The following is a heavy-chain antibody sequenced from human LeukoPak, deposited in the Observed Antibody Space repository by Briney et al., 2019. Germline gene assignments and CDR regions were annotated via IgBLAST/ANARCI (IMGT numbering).Heavy chain of an antibody. D-gene: IGHD4-17*01. CDR1: GVTFSSYA. Sequence: GGSLRLSCAASGVTFSSYAMSWVRQAPGKGLEWVSAISGSSGRTYYADSVKGRFTISRDNSKNTLYLQMNSLRAEDTAVYYCAKTTDYGDYPDYWGQGTPVTVSS. V-gene: IGHV3-23*01. CDR3: AKTTDYGDYPDY. CDR2: ISGSSGRT. J-gene: IGHJ4*02.